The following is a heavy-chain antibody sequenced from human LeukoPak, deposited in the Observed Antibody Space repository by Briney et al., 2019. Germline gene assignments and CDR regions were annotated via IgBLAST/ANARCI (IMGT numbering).Heavy chain of an antibody. Sequence: PGRSLRLSCAASGFTFSSYGMHWVRQAPGKGLEWVSYISSSGSTIYYADSVKGRFTISRDNAKNSLYLQMNSLRAEDTAVYYCAREGQYGSGIDYWGQGTLVTVSS. CDR1: GFTFSSYG. J-gene: IGHJ4*02. CDR2: ISSSGSTI. D-gene: IGHD3-10*01. V-gene: IGHV3-48*04. CDR3: AREGQYGSGIDY.